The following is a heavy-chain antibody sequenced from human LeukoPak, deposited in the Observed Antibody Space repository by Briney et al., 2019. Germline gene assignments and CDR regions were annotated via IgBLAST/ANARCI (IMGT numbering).Heavy chain of an antibody. D-gene: IGHD6-13*01. V-gene: IGHV3-33*01. Sequence: PGGSLRLSCAASGFTFSSYGMHWVRQAPGKGLEWVAVIWYDGSNKYYADSVKGRFTISRDNSKNTLYLQMNSLRAEDTAVYYCARDLSWGSNPDAFDIWGQGTMVTVSS. CDR3: ARDLSWGSNPDAFDI. CDR1: GFTFSSYG. CDR2: IWYDGSNK. J-gene: IGHJ3*02.